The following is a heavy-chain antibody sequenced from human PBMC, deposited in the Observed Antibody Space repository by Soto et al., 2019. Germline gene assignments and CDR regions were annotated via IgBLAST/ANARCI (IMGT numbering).Heavy chain of an antibody. D-gene: IGHD2-2*01. J-gene: IGHJ6*02. CDR2: VSYDGSFK. Sequence: QVQLVESGGGVVQPGGSLRLSCEASGFTFSKFGIHWVRQAPGKGLEWVAVVSYDGSFKYYADSVKGRFTISRDNSKNTLYLQMNSLRPEDTALYYCAKDSDQLLFDYCYYGMDVWGQGTTVTVSS. V-gene: IGHV3-30*18. CDR1: GFTFSKFG. CDR3: AKDSDQLLFDYCYYGMDV.